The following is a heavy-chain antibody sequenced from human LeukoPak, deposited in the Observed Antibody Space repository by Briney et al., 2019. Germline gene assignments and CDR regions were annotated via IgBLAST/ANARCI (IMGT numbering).Heavy chain of an antibody. D-gene: IGHD6-19*01. Sequence: GGSLRLSCAASGFTFSSYSMNWVRHAPGKGLEWVSSISSSSSYIYYADSVKGRFTISRDNAKNSLYLQMNSLRAEDTAVYYCARSIAVAGSDYWGQGTLVTVSS. CDR2: ISSSSSYI. J-gene: IGHJ4*02. CDR1: GFTFSSYS. V-gene: IGHV3-21*01. CDR3: ARSIAVAGSDY.